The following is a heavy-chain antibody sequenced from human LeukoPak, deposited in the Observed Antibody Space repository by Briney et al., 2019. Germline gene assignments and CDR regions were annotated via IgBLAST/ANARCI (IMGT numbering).Heavy chain of an antibody. D-gene: IGHD2-2*02. CDR2: ISWNSGSI. CDR3: AKDTLPYCSSTSCYNGMDV. CDR1: GFTFDDYA. J-gene: IGHJ6*02. Sequence: GRSLRLSCAASGFTFDDYAMHWVQQAPGKGLEWVSGISWNSGSIGYADSVKGRFTISRDNAKNSLYLQMNSLRAEDTALYYCAKDTLPYCSSTSCYNGMDVWGQGTTVTVSS. V-gene: IGHV3-9*01.